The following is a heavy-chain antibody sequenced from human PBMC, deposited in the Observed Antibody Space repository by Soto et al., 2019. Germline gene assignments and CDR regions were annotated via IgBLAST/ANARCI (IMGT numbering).Heavy chain of an antibody. CDR2: IYYSGST. CDR1: GGSISSGGYY. D-gene: IGHD3-22*01. CDR3: ARDQGYYDSSGDKYNWFDP. V-gene: IGHV4-31*03. Sequence: SETLSVTCTVSGGSISSGGYYWSWIRQHPGKGLEWIGYIYYSGSTYYNPSLKSRVTISVDTSKNQFSLKLSSVTAADTAVYYCARDQGYYDSSGDKYNWFDPWGQGTLVTVSS. J-gene: IGHJ5*02.